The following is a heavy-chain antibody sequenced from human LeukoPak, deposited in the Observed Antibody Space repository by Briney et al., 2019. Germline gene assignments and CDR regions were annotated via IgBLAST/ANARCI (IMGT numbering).Heavy chain of an antibody. CDR2: INAGNGNT. CDR1: GYTFTSYP. Sequence: GASVKVSCKASGYTFTSYPMHWVRQAPGQRLEWMGWINAGNGNTKYSQKFQGRVTITRDTSTSTVYMELSSLRSEDTAVYYCARMGSSTSCYACYYYGMDVWGQGTTVTVSS. D-gene: IGHD2-2*01. J-gene: IGHJ6*02. V-gene: IGHV1-3*01. CDR3: ARMGSSTSCYACYYYGMDV.